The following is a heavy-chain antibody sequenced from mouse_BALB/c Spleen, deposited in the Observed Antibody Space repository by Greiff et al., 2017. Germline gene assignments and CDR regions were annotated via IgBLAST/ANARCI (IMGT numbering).Heavy chain of an antibody. CDR1: GFSLTSYG. CDR2: IWAGGST. V-gene: IGHV2-9*02. J-gene: IGHJ3*01. D-gene: IGHD1-3*01. CDR3: ANPKSDNNSWFAY. Sequence: VQLKESGPGLVAPSQSLSITCTVSGFSLTSYGVHWVRQPPGKGLEWLGVIWAGGSTNYNSALMSRLSISKDNSKSQVFLKMNSLQTDDTAMYYCANPKSDNNSWFAYWGQGTLVTVSA.